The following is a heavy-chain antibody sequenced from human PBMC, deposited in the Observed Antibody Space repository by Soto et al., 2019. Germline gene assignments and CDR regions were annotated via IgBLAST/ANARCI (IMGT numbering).Heavy chain of an antibody. Sequence: VQLVQSGAEVKKPGASVKVACTASGYTFNSYGISWVRQSPGQGLEWMGWISAYNGNTNYAQKLECRVTMTTDTSTCTDYMELSSLRSDDTAVYYCSRVHCITTGCYNWFGPWGQGILVIGSS. D-gene: IGHD3-10*01. CDR2: ISAYNGNT. V-gene: IGHV1-18*01. J-gene: IGHJ5*02. CDR1: GYTFNSYG. CDR3: SRVHCITTGCYNWFGP.